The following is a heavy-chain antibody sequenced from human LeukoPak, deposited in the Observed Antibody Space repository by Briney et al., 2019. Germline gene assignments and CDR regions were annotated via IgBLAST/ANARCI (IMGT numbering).Heavy chain of an antibody. D-gene: IGHD2-2*01. CDR2: INHSGST. CDR3: ARVRYCSTNRCYDREFDN. J-gene: IGHJ4*02. V-gene: IGHV4-34*01. Sequence: SETLSLTCAVYGGSFSGYYWSWIRQLPGKGLEWIGEINHSGSTNYNPSLKSRVTISVDTSKNQFSLKLNSVTAADTAVYYCARVRYCSTNRCYDREFDNWGQGTLVTVSS. CDR1: GGSFSGYY.